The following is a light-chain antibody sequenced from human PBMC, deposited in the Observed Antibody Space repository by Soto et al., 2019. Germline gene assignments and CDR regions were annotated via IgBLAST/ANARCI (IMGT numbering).Light chain of an antibody. CDR1: SSDVGGYNF. V-gene: IGLV2-8*01. J-gene: IGLJ3*02. CDR3: SSYAGGIKWV. Sequence: QSALTQPPSVSGSPGQSVTISCTGTSSDVGGYNFVSWYQQHPGKAPKFMIYEVTKRPSGVPDRFSGSKSGNTASLTVSGLQAEDEADYYCSSYAGGIKWVFGGGTKVTVL. CDR2: EVT.